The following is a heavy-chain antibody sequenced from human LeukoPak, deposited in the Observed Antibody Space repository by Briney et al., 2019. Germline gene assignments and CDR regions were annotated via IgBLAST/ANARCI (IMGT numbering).Heavy chain of an antibody. J-gene: IGHJ4*02. Sequence: GGSLRLSCAASQFIFTTYAMSWVRQAPGRGLEWVSSIGDSGVPTYYADSVKGRSTISRDNSQNTLYLQMNSLGADDTAVYYCAKVATWTYFDSWGQGTLVTVSS. CDR2: IGDSGVPT. CDR1: QFIFTTYA. D-gene: IGHD3/OR15-3a*01. CDR3: AKVATWTYFDS. V-gene: IGHV3-23*01.